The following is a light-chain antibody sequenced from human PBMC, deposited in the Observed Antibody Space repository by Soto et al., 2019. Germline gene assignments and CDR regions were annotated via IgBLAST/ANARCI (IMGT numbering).Light chain of an antibody. CDR3: QQYSNYWT. J-gene: IGKJ1*01. CDR1: QSISTW. V-gene: IGKV1-5*03. CDR2: KAS. Sequence: DIQMTQSPSTLSASIGDRVTITCRASQSISTWLAWYQQKPGKAPKLLIYKASSLEGGVPSRFSGSGSGAEFTLTISSPQPDDFATYYCQQYSNYWTFGQGTKVEIK.